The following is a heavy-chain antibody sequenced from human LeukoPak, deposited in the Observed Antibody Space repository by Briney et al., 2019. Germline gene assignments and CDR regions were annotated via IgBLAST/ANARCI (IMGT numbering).Heavy chain of an antibody. CDR1: GGFYSGYY. CDR3: ASGYNYYYGMDV. J-gene: IGHJ6*02. D-gene: IGHD3-10*01. V-gene: IGHV4-34*01. CDR2: MNHSGST. Sequence: SETLSLTCAVYGGFYSGYYWSWIRQPPGKGLEWIGEMNHSGSTNYNPSIKSRVTISVNTSKNQFSLKLSSVTAADTAVYYCASGYNYYYGMDVWGQGTTVTVSS.